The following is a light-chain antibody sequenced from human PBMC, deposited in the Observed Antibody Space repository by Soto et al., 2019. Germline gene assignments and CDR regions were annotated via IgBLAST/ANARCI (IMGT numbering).Light chain of an antibody. CDR2: LKGSGSS. V-gene: IGLV4-60*02. CDR1: SGHSSYI. Sequence: QSVLTQSSSASASLGSSVKLTCTLSSGHSSYIIAWHQQQPGKAPRYLMKLKGSGSSNKGSGLPDRFSGSTSGADRYLTISNLQFEDEADYYCETWDFNTRVFGGGTKLTV. CDR3: ETWDFNTRV. J-gene: IGLJ3*02.